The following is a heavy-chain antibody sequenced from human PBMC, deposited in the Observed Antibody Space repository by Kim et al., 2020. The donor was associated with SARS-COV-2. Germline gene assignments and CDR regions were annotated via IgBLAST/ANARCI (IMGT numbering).Heavy chain of an antibody. D-gene: IGHD3-22*01. V-gene: IGHV3-30*02. J-gene: IGHJ2*01. CDR3: AKDFYDSSGYYYEYFDL. Sequence: VQGRFTISTDNSKNTLYLQMHSLRAEDTAVYYCAKDFYDSSGYYYEYFDLWGRGTLVTVSS.